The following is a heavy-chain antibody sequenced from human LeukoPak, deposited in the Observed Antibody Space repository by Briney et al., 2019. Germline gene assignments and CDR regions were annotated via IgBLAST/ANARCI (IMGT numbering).Heavy chain of an antibody. J-gene: IGHJ4*02. D-gene: IGHD4-17*01. Sequence: PSETLSLTCTVSGGSISSYYWSWIRQPPGKGREWIGYIYYSGSTNYNPSLKSRVTISVDTSKNQFSLKLSSVTAADTAVYYCASAPYGDYAFDYWGQGTLVTVSS. CDR2: IYYSGST. V-gene: IGHV4-59*01. CDR3: ASAPYGDYAFDY. CDR1: GGSISSYY.